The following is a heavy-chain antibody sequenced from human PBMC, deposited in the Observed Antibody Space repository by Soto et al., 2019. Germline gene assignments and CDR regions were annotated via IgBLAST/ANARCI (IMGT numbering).Heavy chain of an antibody. CDR2: INHSGGI. D-gene: IGHD3-16*01. CDR1: GRSFSYDY. V-gene: IGHV4-34*01. Sequence: TSETLSLTCAVYGRSFSYDYWTWIRQSPGEGLEWIGEINHSGGINYNPSLKSRVTLSEDTSKNQLSLKLNSVTAADTAVYYCARGTWAVRFQYWGQGTPVTVSS. J-gene: IGHJ4*02. CDR3: ARGTWAVRFQY.